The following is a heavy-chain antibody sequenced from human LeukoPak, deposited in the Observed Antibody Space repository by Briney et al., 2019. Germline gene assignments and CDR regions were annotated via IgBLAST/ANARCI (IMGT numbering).Heavy chain of an antibody. D-gene: IGHD5-18*01. Sequence: TLSLTCTVSGGSISSGSYYWSWIRQPAGKGLEWIGRIYTSGSTNYNPSLKSRVTISVDTSKNQFSLKLSSVTAADTAVYYCARDLRGGYSYGSSYYYYYYMDVWGKGTTVTVSS. CDR2: IYTSGST. V-gene: IGHV4-61*02. CDR1: GGSISSGSYY. CDR3: ARDLRGGYSYGSSYYYYYYMDV. J-gene: IGHJ6*03.